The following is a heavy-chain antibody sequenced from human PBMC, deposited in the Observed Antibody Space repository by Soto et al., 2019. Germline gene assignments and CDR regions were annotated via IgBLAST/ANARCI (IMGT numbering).Heavy chain of an antibody. J-gene: IGHJ6*03. V-gene: IGHV4-59*08. Sequence: ASETLSLTCTVSGGSISSYYWSWIRQPPGKGLEWIGYIYYSGSTNYNPSLKSRVTISVDTSKNQFSLKLSSVTAADTAVYYCARHNPRVVPAAMRGYYYYYYMDVWGKGTTVTVSS. CDR3: ARHNPRVVPAAMRGYYYYYYMDV. CDR2: IYYSGST. D-gene: IGHD2-2*01. CDR1: GGSISSYY.